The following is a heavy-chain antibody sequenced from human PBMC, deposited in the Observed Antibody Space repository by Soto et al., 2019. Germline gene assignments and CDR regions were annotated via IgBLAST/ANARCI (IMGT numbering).Heavy chain of an antibody. V-gene: IGHV3-23*01. J-gene: IGHJ6*02. Sequence: GGSLRLSCAASGFTFSSYAMSWVRQAPGKGLEWVSAISGSGGSTYYADSVKGRFTISRDNSKNTLYLQMNSLRAEDTAVYYCAKDALVTTNNYYYYYGMDVWGQGTTVTVSS. CDR2: ISGSGGST. CDR3: AKDALVTTNNYYYYYGMDV. CDR1: GFTFSSYA. D-gene: IGHD4-17*01.